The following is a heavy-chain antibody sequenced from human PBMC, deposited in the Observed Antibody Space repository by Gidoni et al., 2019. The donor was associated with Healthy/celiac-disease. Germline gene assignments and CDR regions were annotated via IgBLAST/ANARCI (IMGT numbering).Heavy chain of an antibody. CDR3: ARGGYSSSWYPNYYYYGMDV. V-gene: IGHV1-69*01. J-gene: IGHJ6*02. CDR1: GATFSSYA. CDR2: IIPIFGTA. D-gene: IGHD6-13*01. Sequence: QVQLVQSGAEVKKPGSSVKVSCKASGATFSSYAISWVRQAPGQGLEWMGGIIPIFGTANYAQKFQGRVTITADESTSTAYMELSSLRSEDTAVYYCARGGYSSSWYPNYYYYGMDVWGQGTTVTVSS.